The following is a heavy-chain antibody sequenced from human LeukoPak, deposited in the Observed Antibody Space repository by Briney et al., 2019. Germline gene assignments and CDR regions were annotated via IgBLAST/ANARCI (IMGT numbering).Heavy chain of an antibody. CDR1: GGSISSYY. Sequence: SETLSLTCTVSGGSISSYYWSWIRQPPGKGLEWIGYIYYSGSTNYNPSLKSRVTISVDTSKNQFSLKLSSVTAADTAVYYCARISAAGTGACFDYWGQGTLVTVSS. V-gene: IGHV4-59*01. J-gene: IGHJ4*02. D-gene: IGHD6-13*01. CDR2: IYYSGST. CDR3: ARISAAGTGACFDY.